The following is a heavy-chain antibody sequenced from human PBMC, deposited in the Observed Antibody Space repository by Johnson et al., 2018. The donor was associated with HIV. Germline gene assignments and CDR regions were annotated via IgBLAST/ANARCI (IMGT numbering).Heavy chain of an antibody. CDR3: ARDRSSSWSDAFDI. Sequence: VQLVESGGGVVQPGRSLRLSCAASGFSVSSNYMSWVRQSPGKGLEWVSVTYSGGSTYYADSVQGRFTISRDNSKNTLYLQMNSLRAEDTAVYYCARDRSSSWSDAFDIWGQGTMVTVSS. V-gene: IGHV3-66*02. CDR2: TYSGGST. CDR1: GFSVSSNY. J-gene: IGHJ3*02. D-gene: IGHD6-13*01.